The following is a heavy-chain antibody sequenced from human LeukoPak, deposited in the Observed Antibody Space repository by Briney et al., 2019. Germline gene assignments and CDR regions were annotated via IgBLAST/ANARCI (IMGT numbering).Heavy chain of an antibody. V-gene: IGHV1-69*13. Sequence: SVKVSCKASGGTFSSYAISWVRQAPGQGLEWMGGIIPIFGTANYAQKFQGRVTVTADESTSTAYMELSSLRSEDTAVYYCASRVTMVRGVIGYFDYWGQGTLVTVSS. CDR2: IIPIFGTA. D-gene: IGHD3-10*01. CDR1: GGTFSSYA. CDR3: ASRVTMVRGVIGYFDY. J-gene: IGHJ4*02.